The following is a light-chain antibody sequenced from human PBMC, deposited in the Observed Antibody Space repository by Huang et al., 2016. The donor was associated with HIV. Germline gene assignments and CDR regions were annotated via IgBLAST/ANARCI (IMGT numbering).Light chain of an antibody. J-gene: IGKJ4*01. CDR2: AAS. V-gene: IGKV1-8*01. Sequence: AIRITQSPSSLSASTGDRVTITCRASQGISSYLAWYQQKPGKAPKLLIYAASTLQSGVPSRVSGSGSGTDFTLTISCLQSEDFATYYCQQYYSYLPLTFGGGTKVEIK. CDR1: QGISSY. CDR3: QQYYSYLPLT.